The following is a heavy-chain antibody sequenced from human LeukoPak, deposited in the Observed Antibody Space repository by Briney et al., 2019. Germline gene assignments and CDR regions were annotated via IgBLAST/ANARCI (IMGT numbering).Heavy chain of an antibody. CDR1: GGSISSSSYY. Sequence: NPSETLSLTRSVSGGSISSSSYYWGWIRQPPGTGLEWIGSIYYSGSTYYNPSLKSRVTISVDTSKNQFSLKLSSVTAADTAVYYCARDLVVGATSPSSSYFDYWGQGTLVTVSS. CDR2: IYYSGST. V-gene: IGHV4-39*07. CDR3: ARDLVVGATSPSSSYFDY. D-gene: IGHD1-26*01. J-gene: IGHJ4*02.